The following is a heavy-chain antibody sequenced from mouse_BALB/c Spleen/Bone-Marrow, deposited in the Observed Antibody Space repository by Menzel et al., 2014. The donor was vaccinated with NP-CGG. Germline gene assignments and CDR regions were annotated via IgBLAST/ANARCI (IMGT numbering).Heavy chain of an antibody. Sequence: EVHLVESGGGLVKPGGSLKLSCAASGFTFSSYDMSWVRQTPEKRLEWVASISSGGSTYYPDSVKGRFTISRDNARNILYLQMSSLRSEDTAMYYCARGGGWLLSFDYWGQGTTLTVSS. D-gene: IGHD2-3*01. J-gene: IGHJ2*01. V-gene: IGHV5-6-5*01. CDR1: GFTFSSYD. CDR2: ISSGGST. CDR3: ARGGGWLLSFDY.